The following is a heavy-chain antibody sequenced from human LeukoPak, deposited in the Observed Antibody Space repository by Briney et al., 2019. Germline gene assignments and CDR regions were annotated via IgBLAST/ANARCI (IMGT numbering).Heavy chain of an antibody. CDR3: AKDFFRYSSSSPFDY. D-gene: IGHD6-6*01. CDR2: ISWDSAFT. CDR1: GFIFDDYG. Sequence: GGSLRLSCVASGFIFDDYGMHWIRQVPGKGLEWVSGISWDSAFTGYADSVKGRFTISRDNAKNSLYLQMNSLRAEDMALYYCAKDFFRYSSSSPFDYWGQGTLVTVSS. J-gene: IGHJ4*02. V-gene: IGHV3-9*03.